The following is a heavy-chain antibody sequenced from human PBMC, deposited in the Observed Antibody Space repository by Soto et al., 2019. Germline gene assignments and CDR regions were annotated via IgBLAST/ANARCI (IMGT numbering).Heavy chain of an antibody. V-gene: IGHV4-31*03. Sequence: SETLSLTCTVSGGSISSGGYYWSWIRQHPGKGLEWIGYIYYSGSTYYNPSLKSRVTISVDTSKNQFSLKLSSVTAADTAVYYCARVGMDKAYFDYWGPGTLVTVSS. CDR3: ARVGMDKAYFDY. D-gene: IGHD2-2*03. J-gene: IGHJ4*02. CDR1: GGSISSGGYY. CDR2: IYYSGST.